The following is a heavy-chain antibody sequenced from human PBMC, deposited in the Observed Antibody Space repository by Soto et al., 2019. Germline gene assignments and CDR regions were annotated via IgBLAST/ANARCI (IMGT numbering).Heavy chain of an antibody. J-gene: IGHJ4*02. CDR2: INHSGST. D-gene: IGHD5-18*01. CDR1: GGSFSGYF. V-gene: IGHV4-34*01. Sequence: PSETLSLTCGVYGGSFSGYFWSWIRQPPGKGLEWIGEINHSGSTDYNPSLKSRLTMSVDMSKKHFSLNLSSVTAADTALYFCARRGYSYGRQRSYFDNWGQGTLVTVSS. CDR3: ARRGYSYGRQRSYFDN.